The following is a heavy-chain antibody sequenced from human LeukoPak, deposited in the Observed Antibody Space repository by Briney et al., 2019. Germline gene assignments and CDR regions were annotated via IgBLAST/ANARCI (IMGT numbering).Heavy chain of an antibody. Sequence: GASVKVSCKASGYTFTSYGISWVRQAPGQGLEWMGWISAYNGNTNYAQKLQGRVTMTTDTSTSTAYMELRSLRSDDTAVYYCARAEYYYGSGSYYTERNYYFDYWGQGTLVTVSS. CDR3: ARAEYYYGSGSYYTERNYYFDY. D-gene: IGHD3-10*01. V-gene: IGHV1-18*01. CDR1: GYTFTSYG. CDR2: ISAYNGNT. J-gene: IGHJ4*02.